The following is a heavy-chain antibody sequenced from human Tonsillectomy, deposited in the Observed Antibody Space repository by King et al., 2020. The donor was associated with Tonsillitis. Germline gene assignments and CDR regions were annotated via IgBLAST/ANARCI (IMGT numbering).Heavy chain of an antibody. J-gene: IGHJ3*02. D-gene: IGHD5-18*01. Sequence: VQLPQWGAGLLKPSETLSLTCAVYGGSFSGYYWSWIRQPPGKGLEWIGEINHRGSTNYNPSLKSRVTISVDTSKNQFSLKLSSVTAADTAVYYCATTKIQLWLRGGAFDIWGQGTMVTVSS. CDR2: INHRGST. CDR3: ATTKIQLWLRGGAFDI. CDR1: GGSFSGYY. V-gene: IGHV4-34*01.